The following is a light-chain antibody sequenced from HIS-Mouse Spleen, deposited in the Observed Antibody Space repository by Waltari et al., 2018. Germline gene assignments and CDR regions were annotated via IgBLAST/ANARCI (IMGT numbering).Light chain of an antibody. Sequence: QSALTQPASVSGSPGQSITISCTGTSSDVGGYNYVSWYQQHPGKAPKLMFYDVSNRPSGVSNRCSGSKSSNTASLTISGLQAEDEADYYCSSYTSSSFNVVFGGGTKLTVL. CDR1: SSDVGGYNY. CDR3: SSYTSSSFNVV. V-gene: IGLV2-14*03. J-gene: IGLJ2*01. CDR2: DVS.